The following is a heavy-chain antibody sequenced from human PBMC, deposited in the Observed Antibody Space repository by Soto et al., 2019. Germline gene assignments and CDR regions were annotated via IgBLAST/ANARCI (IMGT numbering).Heavy chain of an antibody. CDR1: GLTLRSNS. CDR2: ISSSSRTT. D-gene: IGHD7-27*01. J-gene: IGHJ4*02. V-gene: IGHV3-48*02. CDR3: ARSKLGIQYFDY. Sequence: GGSLRLSGGASGLTLRSNSMNGGRRAPGKGLEWVADISSSSRTTYYADSLKGRFTISSDNAKNSLYLQMNSLRDEDTAVYYCARSKLGIQYFDYWGQGTLVTVSS.